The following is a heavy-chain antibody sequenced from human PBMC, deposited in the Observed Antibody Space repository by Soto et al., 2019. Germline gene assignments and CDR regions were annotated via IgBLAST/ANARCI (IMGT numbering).Heavy chain of an antibody. D-gene: IGHD3-10*01. CDR1: GYTFTSYY. CDR2: INPSGGST. CDR3: ASTMVRGVENYYMDV. Sequence: QVQLVQSGAEVKKPGASVKVSCKASGYTFTSYYMHWVRQAPGQGLEWMGIINPSGGSTSYAQKLQGRVTMTRDTSTSTVYMELSSLRSEDTAVYYCASTMVRGVENYYMDVWGKGTTVTVSS. J-gene: IGHJ6*03. V-gene: IGHV1-46*03.